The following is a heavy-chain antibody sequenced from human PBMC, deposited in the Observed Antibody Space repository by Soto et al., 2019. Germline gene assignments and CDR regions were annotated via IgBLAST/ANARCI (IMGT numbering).Heavy chain of an antibody. V-gene: IGHV5-10-1*01. J-gene: IGHJ4*02. D-gene: IGHD6-13*01. Sequence: VESLKISCKGSGYSFTSYWISWVRQMPGKGLEWMGRIDPSDSYTNYSPSFQGHVTISADKSISTAYLQWSSLKASDTAMYYCARRPAGIAAAAMDYWGQGTLVTVSS. CDR2: IDPSDSYT. CDR3: ARRPAGIAAAAMDY. CDR1: GYSFTSYW.